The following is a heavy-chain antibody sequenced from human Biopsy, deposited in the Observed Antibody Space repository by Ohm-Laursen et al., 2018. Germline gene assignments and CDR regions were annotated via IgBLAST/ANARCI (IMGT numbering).Heavy chain of an antibody. CDR3: ARHSLDDFWSGAHYYFDY. CDR1: GGSISSRNHY. Sequence: TLSLTCSVSGGSISSRNHYWGWLRQPPGKGLEWIGHVYYSGSTFYNPSLESRVTVSVDTYKNQFHLRLTSMTASDTAVYDCARHSLDDFWSGAHYYFDYWGLGTLVTVSP. J-gene: IGHJ4*02. D-gene: IGHD3-3*01. CDR2: VYYSGST. V-gene: IGHV4-39*01.